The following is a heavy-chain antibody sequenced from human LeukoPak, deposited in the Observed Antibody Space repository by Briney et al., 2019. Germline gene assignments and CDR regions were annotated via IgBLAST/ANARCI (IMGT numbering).Heavy chain of an antibody. J-gene: IGHJ6*02. Sequence: SETLSLTCTVSGGSTSSGDYYWSWIRRPPGKGLEWIGYIYYNGNTNYSPSLKSRVTMSVDTSKNLFSLKVSSVTAADTAVYYCARGRSNYYGMDVWGQGTTVTVSS. D-gene: IGHD1-26*01. CDR2: IYYNGNT. CDR3: ARGRSNYYGMDV. CDR1: GGSTSSGDYY. V-gene: IGHV4-61*08.